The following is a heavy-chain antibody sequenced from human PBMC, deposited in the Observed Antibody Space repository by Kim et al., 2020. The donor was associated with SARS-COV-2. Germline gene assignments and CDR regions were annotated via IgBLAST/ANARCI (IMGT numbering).Heavy chain of an antibody. D-gene: IGHD4-17*01. CDR1: GFTISSYS. J-gene: IGHJ6*02. Sequence: GGSLRLSCAASGFTISSYSMNWVRQAPGKGLEWVSSISSSSSYIYYADSVKGRFTISRDNAKNSLYLQMNSLRAEDTAVYYCARADYGDYRYYYGMDVWGQGTTVTVSS. CDR3: ARADYGDYRYYYGMDV. CDR2: ISSSSSYI. V-gene: IGHV3-21*01.